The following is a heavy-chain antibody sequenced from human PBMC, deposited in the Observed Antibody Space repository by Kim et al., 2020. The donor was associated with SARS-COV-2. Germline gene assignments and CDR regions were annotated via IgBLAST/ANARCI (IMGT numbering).Heavy chain of an antibody. J-gene: IGHJ6*02. D-gene: IGHD1-1*01. V-gene: IGHV3-23*01. CDR3: AKVLNWKDGRGMDA. Sequence: GGSLRLSCVASGFTFSNYAMSWVRQAPGKGLEWVSAMSGGGGSTYYAASVKGRVTISRDYSKNTLYLQMNTLGADDTAVYYCAKVLNWKDGRGMDAWGQG. CDR2: MSGGGGST. CDR1: GFTFSNYA.